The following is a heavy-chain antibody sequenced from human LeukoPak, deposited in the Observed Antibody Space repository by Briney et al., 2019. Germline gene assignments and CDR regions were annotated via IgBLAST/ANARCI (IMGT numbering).Heavy chain of an antibody. D-gene: IGHD2/OR15-2a*01. CDR3: ARGQNISP. V-gene: IGHV4-34*01. CDR1: GGSISSYY. Sequence: PSETLSLTCTVSGGSISSYYWSWIRQPPGKGLEWIGEINHSGSTNYNPSLKSRVTISVDTSKNQFSLKLSSVTAADTAVYYCARGQNISPWGQGTLVTVSS. CDR2: INHSGST. J-gene: IGHJ5*02.